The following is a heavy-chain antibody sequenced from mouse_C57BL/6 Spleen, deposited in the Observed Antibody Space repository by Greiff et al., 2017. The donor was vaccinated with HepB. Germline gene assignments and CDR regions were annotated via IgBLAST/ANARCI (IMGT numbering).Heavy chain of an antibody. Sequence: VKLMESGPGLVQPSQSLSITCTVSGFSLTSYGVHWVRQSPGKGLEWLGVIWSGGSTDYNAAFISRLSISKDNSKSQVFFKMNSLQADDTAIYYCARIYYGSSSYAMDYWGQGTSVTVSS. CDR2: IWSGGST. CDR1: GFSLTSYG. D-gene: IGHD1-1*01. CDR3: ARIYYGSSSYAMDY. V-gene: IGHV2-2*01. J-gene: IGHJ4*01.